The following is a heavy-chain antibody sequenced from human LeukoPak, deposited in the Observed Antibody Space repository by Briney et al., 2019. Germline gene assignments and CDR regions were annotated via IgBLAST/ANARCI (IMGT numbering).Heavy chain of an antibody. V-gene: IGHV1-2*02. D-gene: IGHD3-10*02. CDR2: INPNSGGT. CDR1: GYTFTGYY. Sequence: ASVKVSCKASGYTFTGYYIHWVRQAPGQGLEWMGWINPNSGGTNYAQKFQGRVTITADKSTSTAYMELSSLRSEDTAVYYCAELGITMIGGVWGKGTTVTISS. J-gene: IGHJ6*04. CDR3: AELGITMIGGV.